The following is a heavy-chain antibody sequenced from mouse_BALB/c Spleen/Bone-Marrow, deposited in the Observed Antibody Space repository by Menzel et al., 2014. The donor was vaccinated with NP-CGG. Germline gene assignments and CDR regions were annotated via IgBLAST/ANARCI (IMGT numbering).Heavy chain of an antibody. J-gene: IGHJ4*01. CDR3: AKCDYYGYNYAMDY. CDR1: GFSLNTYG. V-gene: IGHV2-3*01. CDR2: IWGDGSA. Sequence: VKLVESGPGLVAPSQSLSITCTVSGFSLNTYGVSWVRQPPGKGLEWLGVIWGDGSANYHSALISRLSISKDNSKSQVFLRLNSLQTDDTATYYCAKCDYYGYNYAMDYWGQGTSVTVSS. D-gene: IGHD1-2*01.